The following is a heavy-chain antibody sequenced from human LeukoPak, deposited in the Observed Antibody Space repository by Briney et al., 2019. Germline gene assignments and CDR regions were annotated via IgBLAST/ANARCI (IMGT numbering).Heavy chain of an antibody. CDR2: ISSSSSYI. CDR1: GFTFSSYS. D-gene: IGHD5-12*01. J-gene: IGHJ4*02. Sequence: GGSLRLSCAASGFTFSSYSMNWVRQAPGKGREWVSSISSSSSYIYYADSVKGRFTISRDNAKNSLYLQMNSLRAEDTAVYYCARVSGSGYAGGYFDYWGQGTLVTVSS. CDR3: ARVSGSGYAGGYFDY. V-gene: IGHV3-21*01.